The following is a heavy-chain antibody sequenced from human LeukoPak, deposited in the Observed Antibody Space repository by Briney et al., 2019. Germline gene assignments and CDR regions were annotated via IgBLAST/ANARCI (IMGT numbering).Heavy chain of an antibody. V-gene: IGHV4-30-2*01. CDR2: IYHSGST. J-gene: IGHJ4*02. Sequence: SETLSLTCAVSGGSISSGGYSWSWIRQPPGKGLEWIGYIYHSGSTYYNPSLKSRVTISVDRSKNQFSLKLSSVTAADTAVYYCAREWGGVARWGQGTLVTVSS. CDR3: AREWGGVAR. D-gene: IGHD2-8*02. CDR1: GGSISSGGYS.